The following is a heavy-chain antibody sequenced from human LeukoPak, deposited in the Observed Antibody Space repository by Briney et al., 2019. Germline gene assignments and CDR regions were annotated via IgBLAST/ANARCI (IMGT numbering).Heavy chain of an antibody. CDR2: IIPIFGTA. D-gene: IGHD3-22*01. V-gene: IGHV1-69*05. J-gene: IGHJ5*02. CDR3: ARDQYYDSSGYSNWFDP. CDR1: GGTFSSYA. Sequence: SVKVSCKASGGTFSSYAISLVRQAPGQRREWMGRIIPIFGTANYAQKFPGRVTITTDESTSTAYMELSSLRSEDTAVYYCARDQYYDSSGYSNWFDPWGQGTLVTVSS.